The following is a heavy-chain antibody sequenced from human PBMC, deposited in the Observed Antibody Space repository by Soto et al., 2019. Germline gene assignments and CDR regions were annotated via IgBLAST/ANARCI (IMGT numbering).Heavy chain of an antibody. Sequence: EVQLVESGGGLVKPGGALRLSCAASGFTFSNAWMSWVRQAPGQGLEWVGRIKSKTDGGTTDYEAPVKGRFTISRNDSKNKLYLQMNGLKTEDTAVYYCTTDPGAFDIWGQGTMVTVSS. V-gene: IGHV3-15*01. CDR2: IKSKTDGGTT. CDR1: GFTFSNAW. CDR3: TTDPGAFDI. J-gene: IGHJ3*02. D-gene: IGHD3-10*01.